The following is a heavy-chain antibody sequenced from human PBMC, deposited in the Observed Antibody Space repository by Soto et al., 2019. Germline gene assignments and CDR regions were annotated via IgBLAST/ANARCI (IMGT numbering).Heavy chain of an antibody. D-gene: IGHD3-10*01. J-gene: IGHJ5*02. CDR1: GGTFSSYA. CDR2: IIPIFGTA. Sequence: SVKVSCKASGGTFSSYAISWVRQAPGQGLEWMGGIIPIFGTANYAQKFQGRVTITADESTSTAYMELSSLRSEDTAVYYCARAGRQPTGWFDPWGQGTLVTVSS. V-gene: IGHV1-69*13. CDR3: ARAGRQPTGWFDP.